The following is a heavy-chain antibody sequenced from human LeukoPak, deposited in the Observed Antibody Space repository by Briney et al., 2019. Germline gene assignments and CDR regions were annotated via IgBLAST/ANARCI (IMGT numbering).Heavy chain of an antibody. J-gene: IGHJ6*04. V-gene: IGHV1-46*01. Sequence: ASVKVSCKASGYTFTTYSMHWVRQAPGQGLEWMGIINPSGGSTTYAQKFQGRVTMTRDTSTSTVYMELSSLRSEDTAVYYRAREHRPRVMDVWGKGTTVTVSS. CDR2: INPSGGST. CDR3: AREHRPRVMDV. CDR1: GYTFTTYS. D-gene: IGHD3-10*01.